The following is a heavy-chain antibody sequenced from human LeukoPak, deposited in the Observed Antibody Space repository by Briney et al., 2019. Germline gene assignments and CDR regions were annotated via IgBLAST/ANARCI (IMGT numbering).Heavy chain of an antibody. J-gene: IGHJ4*02. CDR2: IIPIFGTP. CDR1: GGTFSSYA. Sequence: VASVKVSCKASGGTFSSYAISWVQQAPGQGLEWMGGIIPIFGTPNYAQKFQGRVTITADESTSTAYMELSSLRSEDTAVYYCARGWLAETTVVTPYNYWGQGTLVTVSS. V-gene: IGHV1-69*13. D-gene: IGHD4-23*01. CDR3: ARGWLAETTVVTPYNY.